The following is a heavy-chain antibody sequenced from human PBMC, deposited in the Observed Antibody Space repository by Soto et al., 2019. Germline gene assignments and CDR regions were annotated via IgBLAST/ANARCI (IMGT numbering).Heavy chain of an antibody. J-gene: IGHJ4*02. CDR2: IYYSGST. V-gene: IGHV4-39*01. CDR1: GGSISISSYY. Sequence: QLLESGPGLVTASEALSLTCTVSGGSISISSYYWGWIRQPPGKGLEWIGSIYYSGSTYYNPSLKSRVTISVDTSKNQFSLKLSSVTAADTAVYFCARLSTYYYESGAYTHSIYFDYWGQGNLVTVSS. CDR3: ARLSTYYYESGAYTHSIYFDY. D-gene: IGHD3-22*01.